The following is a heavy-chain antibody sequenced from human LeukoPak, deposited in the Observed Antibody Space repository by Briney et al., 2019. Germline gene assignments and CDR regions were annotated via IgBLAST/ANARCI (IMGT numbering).Heavy chain of an antibody. CDR3: AREQGLRGGGYRGPDWFDP. Sequence: ASVKVSCKASGYTFTGYYMHWVRQAPGQGLEWMGWINPNSGGTNYAQKFQGRVTMTRDTSISTAYMELSRLRSDDTAVYCCAREQGLRGGGYRGPDWFDPWGQGTLVTVSS. J-gene: IGHJ5*02. V-gene: IGHV1-2*02. CDR1: GYTFTGYY. CDR2: INPNSGGT. D-gene: IGHD5-18*01.